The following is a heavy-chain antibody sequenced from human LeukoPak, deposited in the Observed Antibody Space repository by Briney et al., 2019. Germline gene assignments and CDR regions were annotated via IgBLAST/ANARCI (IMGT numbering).Heavy chain of an antibody. CDR1: GGSMSFYY. Sequence: SETLSLTCTVSGGSMSFYYWSWIRQPPGKGLEWIGYIYYTGSTNYNPSLRSRVTITIDTSKNQFSLKMNSVTAADTAVYYCARGTILTGYYGWFDPWGQGTLVTVSS. D-gene: IGHD3-9*01. V-gene: IGHV4-59*01. CDR3: ARGTILTGYYGWFDP. J-gene: IGHJ5*02. CDR2: IYYTGST.